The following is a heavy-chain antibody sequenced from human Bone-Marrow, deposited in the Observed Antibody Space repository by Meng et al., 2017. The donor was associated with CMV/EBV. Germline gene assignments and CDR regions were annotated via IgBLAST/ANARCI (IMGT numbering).Heavy chain of an antibody. J-gene: IGHJ1*01. CDR1: GYTVTDYY. D-gene: IGHD3-9*01. Sequence: QGQLVQSGAEVKKPGASVKVSCKASGYTVTDYYIHWVRQAPGQWLEWMGWINPNDDTNYAQNFQGRVTMTRDMSINTVYMELSRLTSDDTAVYYCATSYDILTGYPEYFQHWGQGTLVTVSS. V-gene: IGHV1-2*02. CDR2: INPNDDT. CDR3: ATSYDILTGYPEYFQH.